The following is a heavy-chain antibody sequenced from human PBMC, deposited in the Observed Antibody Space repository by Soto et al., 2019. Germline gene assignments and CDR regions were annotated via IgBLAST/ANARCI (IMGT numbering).Heavy chain of an antibody. D-gene: IGHD2-2*01. CDR1: GGTFSSYT. J-gene: IGHJ6*03. CDR2: IIPILGIA. V-gene: IGHV1-69*02. Sequence: ASVKFSCSASGGTFSSYTISWVRQAPGQGLEWMGRIIPILGIANYAQKFQGRVTITADKSTSTAYMELSSLRSEDTAVYYCARVVVPAARYYMDVWGKGTTVTVSS. CDR3: ARVVVPAARYYMDV.